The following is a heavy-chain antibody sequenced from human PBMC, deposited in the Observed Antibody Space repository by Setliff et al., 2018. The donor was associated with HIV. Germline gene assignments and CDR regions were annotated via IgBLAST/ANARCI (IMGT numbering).Heavy chain of an antibody. Sequence: SETLSLTCTVSGGSITGYFWNWIRQSPGKGLEWIGYIYYNGITYYNPSLTSRVTISVDTSKNQFSLKVTSVTAADTAVYYCARDLHANYHVVEIWGPGTMVTVSS. J-gene: IGHJ3*02. D-gene: IGHD2-15*01. CDR1: GGSITGYF. CDR2: IYYNGIT. CDR3: ARDLHANYHVVEI. V-gene: IGHV4-59*12.